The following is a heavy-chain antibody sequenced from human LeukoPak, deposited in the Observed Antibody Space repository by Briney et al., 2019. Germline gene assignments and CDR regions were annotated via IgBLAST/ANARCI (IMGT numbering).Heavy chain of an antibody. CDR3: AKVLITVFGVVRYDAFDV. Sequence: ETLSLTCTVSGGSISSYYWSWIRQPPGKGLEWVSAISGSGGSTYYADSVKGRFTISRDNSKNTLYLQMNSLRAEDTAIYYCAKVLITVFGVVRYDAFDVWGQGTMVTVSS. J-gene: IGHJ3*01. CDR2: ISGSGGST. CDR1: GGSISSYY. V-gene: IGHV3-23*01. D-gene: IGHD3-3*01.